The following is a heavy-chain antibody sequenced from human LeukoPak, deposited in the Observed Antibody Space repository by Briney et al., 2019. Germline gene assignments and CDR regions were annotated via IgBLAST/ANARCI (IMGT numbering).Heavy chain of an antibody. J-gene: IGHJ4*02. D-gene: IGHD3-10*01. CDR1: GYIFTSYF. CDR2: INPSGGSP. Sequence: ASVKVSCKASGYIFTSYFMDWVRQAPGQGLEWMGIINPSGGSPTYPQIFQGRLTMTRDMSTNTVYMELSSLKSEDTAEYYCARGYGSGRFDYWGQGTLVTVSS. CDR3: ARGYGSGRFDY. V-gene: IGHV1-46*01.